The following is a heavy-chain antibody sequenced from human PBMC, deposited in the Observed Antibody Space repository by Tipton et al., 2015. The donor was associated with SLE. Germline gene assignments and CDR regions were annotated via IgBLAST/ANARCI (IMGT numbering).Heavy chain of an antibody. CDR2: IYYSGST. D-gene: IGHD6-13*01. CDR1: GGSVSSGSYS. V-gene: IGHV4-61*03. J-gene: IGHJ6*03. Sequence: TLSLTCTVSGGSVSSGSYSWSWIRQPPGKGLEWIGYIYYSGSTNYNPSLKSRVTISLDTSKSHFSLKLSSVTAADTAVYYCARGMGIAAGHYMDVWGKGTTVTVSS. CDR3: ARGMGIAAGHYMDV.